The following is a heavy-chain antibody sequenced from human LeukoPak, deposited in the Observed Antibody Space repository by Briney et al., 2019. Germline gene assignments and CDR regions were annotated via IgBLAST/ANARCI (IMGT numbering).Heavy chain of an antibody. CDR2: INHSGST. Sequence: SETLSLTCAVYGGSFSGYYWSWIRQPPGKGLEWIGEINHSGSTNYNPSLKSRVTISVDTSKNQFSLKLSSVTAADTAVYYCARHYCSGGSCYLDAFDIWGQGTMVTVSS. D-gene: IGHD2-15*01. CDR1: GGSFSGYY. CDR3: ARHYCSGGSCYLDAFDI. J-gene: IGHJ3*02. V-gene: IGHV4-34*01.